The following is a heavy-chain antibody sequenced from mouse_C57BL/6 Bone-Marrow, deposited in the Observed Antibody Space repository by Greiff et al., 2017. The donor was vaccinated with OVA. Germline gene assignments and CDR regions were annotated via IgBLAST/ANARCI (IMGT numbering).Heavy chain of an antibody. CDR2: IYPGSGST. J-gene: IGHJ2*01. CDR1: GYTFTSYW. V-gene: IGHV1-55*01. CDR3: TRFPFYYYGSSYH. Sequence: QVQLQQPGAELVKPGASVQMSCKASGYTFTSYWITWVKQRPGQGLEWIGDIYPGSGSTNYNEKFKSKATLTVDTSSSTAYMQLSSLTSEDSAVDYCTRFPFYYYGSSYHWCQGTTLTVSS. D-gene: IGHD1-1*01.